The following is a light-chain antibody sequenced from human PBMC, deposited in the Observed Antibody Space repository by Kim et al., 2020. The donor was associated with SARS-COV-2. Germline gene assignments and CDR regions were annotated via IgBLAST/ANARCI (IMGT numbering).Light chain of an antibody. Sequence: GPCVTISVSGTSSAVGTKHNVSWCQQRPGRAANVVIFDVTDRPSGVSSRFSGTKSGNTASMTISALQAEVVADYYGISVTTIDTWVFGGGTQLTVL. CDR1: SSAVGTKHN. CDR2: DVT. CDR3: ISVTTIDTWV. J-gene: IGLJ3*02. V-gene: IGLV2-14*03.